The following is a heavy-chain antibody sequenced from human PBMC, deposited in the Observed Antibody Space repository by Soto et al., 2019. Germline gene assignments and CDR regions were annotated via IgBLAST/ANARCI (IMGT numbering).Heavy chain of an antibody. J-gene: IGHJ3*02. CDR2: INHSGST. CDR1: GGSFSGYY. V-gene: IGHV4-34*01. CDR3: ARGPIRYCSSNSCPWSDAFDI. Sequence: SETLSLTCAVYGGSFSGYYWSWIRQPPGKGLEWIGEINHSGSTNYNPSLKSRVTISVDTSKNQFSLKLSSVTAADTAVYYCARGPIRYCSSNSCPWSDAFDIWGQGTMVTVSS. D-gene: IGHD2-2*01.